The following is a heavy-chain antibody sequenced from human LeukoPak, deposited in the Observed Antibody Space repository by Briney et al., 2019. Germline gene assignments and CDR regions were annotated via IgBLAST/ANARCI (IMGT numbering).Heavy chain of an antibody. CDR3: ARDWGSRGGYYFDY. D-gene: IGHD6-13*01. Sequence: PGGSLRLSCAASGFTFSSYAMSWVRQAPGKGLEWVSAISGSGGSTYYADSVKGRFTISRDNAKNSLYLQMNSLRAEDTAVYYCARDWGSRGGYYFDYWGQGTLVTVSA. CDR2: ISGSGGST. V-gene: IGHV3-23*01. CDR1: GFTFSSYA. J-gene: IGHJ4*02.